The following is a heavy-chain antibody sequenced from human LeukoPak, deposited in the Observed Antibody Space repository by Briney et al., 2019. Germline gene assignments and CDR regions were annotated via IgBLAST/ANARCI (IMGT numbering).Heavy chain of an antibody. V-gene: IGHV4-30-4*08. D-gene: IGHD3-22*01. CDR2: IYYSGST. CDR3: XREGSSGYYXXYYYMXV. CDR1: GGSISSGDYY. Sequence: PSETLSLTCTVSGGSISSGDYYWSWIRQPPGTGLEWIGYIYYSGSTYYNPSLKSRVTISVDTSKNQFSLKLSSVTAADTAVYYCXREGSSGYYXXYYYMXVWGKGTTVTVSS. J-gene: IGHJ6*03.